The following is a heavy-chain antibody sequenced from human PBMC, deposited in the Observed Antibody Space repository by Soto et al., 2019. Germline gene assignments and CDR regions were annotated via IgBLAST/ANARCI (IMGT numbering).Heavy chain of an antibody. Sequence: GPTPVNPTQSLTLTCTFSVFSLTTSGGSVGWIRQPPGKALEWLALIYWDDDRRYSPSLMGRLTITKDTSKNQVVLTMTNMDPVDTATYYCAHRGFDTRGYYPTAFDYWGQGTPVTVSS. V-gene: IGHV2-5*02. CDR1: VFSLTTSGGS. J-gene: IGHJ4*02. CDR3: AHRGFDTRGYYPTAFDY. D-gene: IGHD3-22*01. CDR2: IYWDDDR.